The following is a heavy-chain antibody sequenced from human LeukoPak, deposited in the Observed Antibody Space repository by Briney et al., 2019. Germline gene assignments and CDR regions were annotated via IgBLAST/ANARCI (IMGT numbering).Heavy chain of an antibody. CDR1: GGSISSYY. D-gene: IGHD3-10*01. V-gene: IGHV4-59*01. Sequence: SETLSLTCTVSGGSISSYYWSWIRQPPGKGLEWIGYIYYGGSTNYNPSLKSRVTISVDTSKNQFSLKLSSVTAADTAVYYCARDLLPGENAFDIWGQGTMVTVSS. J-gene: IGHJ3*02. CDR2: IYYGGST. CDR3: ARDLLPGENAFDI.